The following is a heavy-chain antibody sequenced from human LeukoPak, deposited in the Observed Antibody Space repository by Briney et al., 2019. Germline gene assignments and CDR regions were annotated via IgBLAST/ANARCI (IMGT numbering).Heavy chain of an antibody. V-gene: IGHV4-30-2*01. Sequence: SQTLSLTCAVSGGSISSGGYSWSWIRQPPGKGLEWIGYIYHSGSTYYNPSLKSRVTISVDRSKNQFSLKLSSVTAADTAGYYWAKGGLVFSSTGCYRSAPYYNYVRDVWAKGPRSPSP. CDR1: GGSISSGGYS. J-gene: IGHJ6*02. CDR3: AKGGLVFSSTGCYRSAPYYNYVRDV. CDR2: IYHSGST. D-gene: IGHD2-2*02.